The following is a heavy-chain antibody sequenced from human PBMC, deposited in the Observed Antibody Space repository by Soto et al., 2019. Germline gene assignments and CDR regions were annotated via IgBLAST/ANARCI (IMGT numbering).Heavy chain of an antibody. Sequence: GGSLRLSCAASGFTFSSYAMSWVRQAPGKGLEWVSAISGSGGSTYYADSVKGRFTISRDNSKNTLYLQMNSLRAEDTAVYYCAKGYDVWDQLPHHYFDYWGQGTLVTVSS. D-gene: IGHD2-2*01. CDR1: GFTFSSYA. V-gene: IGHV3-23*01. CDR3: AKGYDVWDQLPHHYFDY. J-gene: IGHJ4*02. CDR2: ISGSGGST.